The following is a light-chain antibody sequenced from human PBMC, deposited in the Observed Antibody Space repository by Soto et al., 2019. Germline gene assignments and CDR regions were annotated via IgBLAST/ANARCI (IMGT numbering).Light chain of an antibody. CDR1: QSISTY. Sequence: DIQMTQSPPSLSASVGDRVTITCRASQSISTYLNWYQQKPGKAPTLLIFGASKLQSGVSLRFGGSLSGTDFTLTITNLQPEDSATYYCQQSYISPLSFGGGTKVEI. CDR3: QQSYISPLS. J-gene: IGKJ4*01. CDR2: GAS. V-gene: IGKV1-39*01.